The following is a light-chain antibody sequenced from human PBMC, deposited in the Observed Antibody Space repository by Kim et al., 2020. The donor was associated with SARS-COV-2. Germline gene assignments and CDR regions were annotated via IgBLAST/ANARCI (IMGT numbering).Light chain of an antibody. J-gene: IGLJ1*01. CDR3: AAWDDSLNDYV. Sequence: RQRVTISCSGSSSNIANNAVNWYQQLPGKAPKLLIYHNDLLPSGVSDRFSDSKSGTSASLAISGLQSEDEADYYCAAWDDSLNDYVFGTGTKVTVL. CDR2: HND. V-gene: IGLV1-36*01. CDR1: SSNIANNA.